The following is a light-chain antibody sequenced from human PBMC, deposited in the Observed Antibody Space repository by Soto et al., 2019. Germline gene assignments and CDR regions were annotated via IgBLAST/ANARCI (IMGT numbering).Light chain of an antibody. V-gene: IGKV1-33*01. Sequence: DIRLTLSPPSLSPSLLDTVTITCQASQDISNYLNWYQQKPGKAPKLLIYDASNLETGVPSRFSGSGSGTDFSLTISSLQPEDIAAYYCQQYDHIPLTFGGGTKVDIK. CDR3: QQYDHIPLT. CDR1: QDISNY. J-gene: IGKJ4*01. CDR2: DAS.